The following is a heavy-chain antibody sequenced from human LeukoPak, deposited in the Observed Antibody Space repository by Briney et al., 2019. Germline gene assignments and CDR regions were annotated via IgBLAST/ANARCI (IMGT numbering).Heavy chain of an antibody. V-gene: IGHV3-7*01. CDR1: GFTFSKFW. Sequence: GGSLRLSCAASGFTFSKFWMSWVRQAPGKGLELVANIKEDGSTKHYVDSVKGRFTISRDNAKNSLSLQMNYLRVEDTAVYYCATSDDTAATYWGQGTLVTVSS. D-gene: IGHD6-25*01. J-gene: IGHJ4*02. CDR3: ATSDDTAATY. CDR2: IKEDGSTK.